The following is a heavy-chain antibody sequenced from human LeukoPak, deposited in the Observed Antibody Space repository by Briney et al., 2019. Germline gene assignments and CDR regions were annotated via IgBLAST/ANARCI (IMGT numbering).Heavy chain of an antibody. Sequence: PSETLSLTCTVSGYSISSGYYWGWIRQPPGKGLEWVGRIYHSGGTYYHPSLKSRVTISGDTSKKQFSLKLSPVPAADTAVYYCARSSGGDTTFDYWGQGTLVTVSS. CDR2: IYHSGGT. CDR3: ARSSGGDTTFDY. V-gene: IGHV4-38-2*02. D-gene: IGHD4-17*01. CDR1: GYSISSGYY. J-gene: IGHJ4*02.